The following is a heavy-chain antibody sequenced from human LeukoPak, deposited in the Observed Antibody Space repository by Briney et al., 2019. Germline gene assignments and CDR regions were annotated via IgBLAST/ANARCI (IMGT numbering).Heavy chain of an antibody. J-gene: IGHJ4*02. D-gene: IGHD4-17*01. Sequence: QTGGSLRLSCAASGFTFDDYAMHWVRQAPGKGLEWVSGISWNSGSIGYADSVKGRFTISRDNAKNSLYLQMNSLRAEDTALYYCAKDYGDYGDCWGQGTLVTVSS. CDR1: GFTFDDYA. CDR3: AKDYGDYGDC. V-gene: IGHV3-9*01. CDR2: ISWNSGSI.